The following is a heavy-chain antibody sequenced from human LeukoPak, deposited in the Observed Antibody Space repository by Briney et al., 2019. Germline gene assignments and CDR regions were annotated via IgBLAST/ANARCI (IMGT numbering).Heavy chain of an antibody. J-gene: IGHJ4*02. Sequence: SETLSLTCTVSGDSISGYYWSWIRQPPGKGLEWIGYIYYSGSTNYSPSLKSRVTMSVDTSKNQFSLKLTSVTAADTAVYYCAREVVAAAGTVDYWGQGTLVTVSS. V-gene: IGHV4-59*01. CDR3: AREVVAAAGTVDY. CDR2: IYYSGST. CDR1: GDSISGYY. D-gene: IGHD6-13*01.